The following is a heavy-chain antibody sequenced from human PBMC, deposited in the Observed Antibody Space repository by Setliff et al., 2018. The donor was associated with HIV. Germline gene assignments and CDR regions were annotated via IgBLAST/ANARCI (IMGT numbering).Heavy chain of an antibody. V-gene: IGHV3-48*03. CDR3: ARDDSNYRQHGMDV. J-gene: IGHJ6*02. Sequence: PGGSLRLSCAASGFIFSSYEMNWVRQAPGKGLEWVSYIGSSGRTKYYADSVKGRFTISRDNAKNSLYLQMNSLRAEDTAVYYCARDDSNYRQHGMDVWGQGTTVTVSS. D-gene: IGHD4-4*01. CDR2: IGSSGRTK. CDR1: GFIFSSYE.